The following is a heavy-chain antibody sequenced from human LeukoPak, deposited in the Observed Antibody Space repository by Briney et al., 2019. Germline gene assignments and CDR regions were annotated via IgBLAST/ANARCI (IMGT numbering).Heavy chain of an antibody. V-gene: IGHV7-4-1*02. J-gene: IGHJ4*02. CDR2: INTNTGNP. CDR3: ARDFPTDGDPWAPYFDY. Sequence: GASVKVSCKASGYTFTSYAMNWVRQAPGQGLEWMGWINTNTGNPTYAQGFTGRFVFSLDTSVSTAYLQISSLKAEDTAVYYCARDFPTDGDPWAPYFDYWGQGTLVTVSS. CDR1: GYTFTSYA. D-gene: IGHD4-17*01.